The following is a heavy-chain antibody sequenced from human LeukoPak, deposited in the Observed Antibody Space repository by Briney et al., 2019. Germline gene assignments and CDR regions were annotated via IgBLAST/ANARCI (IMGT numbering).Heavy chain of an antibody. J-gene: IGHJ4*02. CDR3: ARDTAGARYSSSWFGFDY. CDR2: INSDGSST. V-gene: IGHV3-74*01. D-gene: IGHD6-13*01. Sequence: GRSLRLSCAASGFTFSSYWMHWVRQAPGKGLVWVSRINSDGSSTSYADSVKGRFTISRDNAKNTLYLQMNSLRAEDTAVYYCARDTAGARYSSSWFGFDYWGQGTLVTVSS. CDR1: GFTFSSYW.